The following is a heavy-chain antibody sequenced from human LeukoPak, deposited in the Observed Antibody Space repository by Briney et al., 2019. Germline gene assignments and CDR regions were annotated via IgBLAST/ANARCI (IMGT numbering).Heavy chain of an antibody. CDR1: GFSFSSYA. D-gene: IGHD3-3*02. V-gene: IGHV3-23*01. CDR3: AKGISSTSRTPFEP. CDR2: ISGSGGST. Sequence: GGSLRLSCAASGFSFSSYAMTWVRQAPGKGPEWVPAISGSGGSTYYADSVRGRFTISRDNSKNTLYLQLNSLRAEDTAVYFCAKGISSTSRTPFEPWGQGTLVTVSS. J-gene: IGHJ5*02.